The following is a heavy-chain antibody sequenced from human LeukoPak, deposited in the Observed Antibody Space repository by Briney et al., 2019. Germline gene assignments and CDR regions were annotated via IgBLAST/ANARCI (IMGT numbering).Heavy chain of an antibody. CDR3: AKAVSIAAAAPMFDY. Sequence: PGGSLRLSCAASGFTFSSYAMSWVRQAPGKGLEWVSAISGSGGSTYYADSVKGWFTISRDNSKNTLYLQMNSLRAEDTAVYYCAKAVSIAAAAPMFDYWGQGTLVTVSS. J-gene: IGHJ4*02. D-gene: IGHD6-13*01. CDR1: GFTFSSYA. V-gene: IGHV3-23*01. CDR2: ISGSGGST.